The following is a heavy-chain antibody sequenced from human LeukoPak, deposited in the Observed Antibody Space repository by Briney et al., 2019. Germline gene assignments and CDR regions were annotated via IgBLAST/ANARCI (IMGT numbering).Heavy chain of an antibody. Sequence: GGSLRLSCAASGFIFSSYAMSWVRQAPGKGLEWVSAISGSGGSTYYADSVKGRFTISRDNSKNTLYLQMNSLRAEDTAVYYCAKRPGWERNGFDYWGQGTLVTVSS. CDR1: GFIFSSYA. D-gene: IGHD1-26*01. V-gene: IGHV3-23*01. J-gene: IGHJ4*02. CDR2: ISGSGGST. CDR3: AKRPGWERNGFDY.